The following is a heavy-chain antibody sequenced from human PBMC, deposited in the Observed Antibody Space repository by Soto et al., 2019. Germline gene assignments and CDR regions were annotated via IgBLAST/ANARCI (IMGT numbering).Heavy chain of an antibody. Sequence: ASVTVSCQASGYAISLYAMHWVRQAPGQRLEWMGWINAGSGSTKYSQKFQGRVTITRDTSASIGLMELSSLTSEDTAVYYCAREVAAAGTNFFDYWGQGTLVTVSS. V-gene: IGHV1-3*01. J-gene: IGHJ4*02. CDR2: INAGSGST. D-gene: IGHD6-13*01. CDR1: GYAISLYA. CDR3: AREVAAAGTNFFDY.